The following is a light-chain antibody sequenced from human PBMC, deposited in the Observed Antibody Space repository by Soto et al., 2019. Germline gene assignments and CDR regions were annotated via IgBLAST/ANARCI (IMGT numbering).Light chain of an antibody. V-gene: IGKV1-27*01. Sequence: DIPMTQSPSSLSASVGDRVTITCRASQGISNYLAWYQQQPGKVPKLLIYVASTLQSGVPSRFSGSGSGTDFTLTISSLQPEDVATYYCQKYNSAPWTFGQGTKVESK. J-gene: IGKJ1*01. CDR2: VAS. CDR3: QKYNSAPWT. CDR1: QGISNY.